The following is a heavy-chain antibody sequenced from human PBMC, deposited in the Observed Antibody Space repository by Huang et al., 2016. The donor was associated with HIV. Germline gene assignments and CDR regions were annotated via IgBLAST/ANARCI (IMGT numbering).Heavy chain of an antibody. Sequence: QVQLHQWGAGLLKPSETLSLTCVVYGGSFSGYYWSWIRQPPGKGLEWIGEITHSGSTNYNPSLKSRVTISEETSKTQFSLKLSSVTAADTAVYYCARAPHYGSGSYYYWGQGTLVTVSS. CDR3: ARAPHYGSGSYYY. CDR2: ITHSGST. CDR1: GGSFSGYY. V-gene: IGHV4-34*01. J-gene: IGHJ4*02. D-gene: IGHD3-10*01.